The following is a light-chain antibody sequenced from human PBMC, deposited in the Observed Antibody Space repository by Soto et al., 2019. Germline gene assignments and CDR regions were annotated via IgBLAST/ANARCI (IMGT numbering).Light chain of an antibody. Sequence: DIQMTQSPSTLSASVGDRVTITCRASQSLSRWLAWYQQKPGTAPRLLIYDASILQSGVPSRFSGSGSGTEFNLTVSGLQPDDFAPYCCQEYDGYQWTFGQGTMVEIQ. CDR1: QSLSRW. CDR3: QEYDGYQWT. V-gene: IGKV1-5*01. J-gene: IGKJ1*01. CDR2: DAS.